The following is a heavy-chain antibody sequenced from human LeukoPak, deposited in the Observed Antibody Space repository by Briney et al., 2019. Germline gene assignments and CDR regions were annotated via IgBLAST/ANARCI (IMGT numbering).Heavy chain of an antibody. CDR2: IYSGGNT. CDR3: ARVRQGSSWYNGEYYYYMDV. Sequence: GGSLRLSCTVSGFTVSSNSMSWVRQAPGKGLEWVSFIYSGGNTLYSDSVKGRFTISRDNSKNTLYLQMNSLRAEDTAVYYCARVRQGSSWYNGEYYYYMDVWGKGTTVTVSS. V-gene: IGHV3-53*01. D-gene: IGHD6-13*01. CDR1: GFTVSSNS. J-gene: IGHJ6*03.